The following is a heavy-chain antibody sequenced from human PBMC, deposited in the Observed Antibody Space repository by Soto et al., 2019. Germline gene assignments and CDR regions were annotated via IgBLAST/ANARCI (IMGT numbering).Heavy chain of an antibody. J-gene: IGHJ6*02. V-gene: IGHV3-30*18. D-gene: IGHD3-3*01. CDR2: ISYDGSNK. Sequence: PGGSLRLSCAASGFTFSSYGMHWVRQAPGKGLEWVAVISYDGSNKYYADSVKGRFTISRDNSKNTLYLQMNSLRAEDTAVYYCANRITLFSYYYYGMDVWGQGTTVTVYS. CDR3: ANRITLFSYYYYGMDV. CDR1: GFTFSSYG.